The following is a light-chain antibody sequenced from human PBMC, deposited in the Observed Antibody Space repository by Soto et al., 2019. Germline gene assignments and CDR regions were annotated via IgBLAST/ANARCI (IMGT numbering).Light chain of an antibody. CDR1: QSVSSSY. J-gene: IGKJ4*01. Sequence: EIVLTQSPGTLSLSPGERATLSCRASQSVSSSYLAWYQQKPGQAPRLLIYGASSRATGIPDRFSGSGSGTDFTLTISRLETEDFAVYYCQQYGSSGGLTFGGGTKVEIK. CDR2: GAS. V-gene: IGKV3-20*01. CDR3: QQYGSSGGLT.